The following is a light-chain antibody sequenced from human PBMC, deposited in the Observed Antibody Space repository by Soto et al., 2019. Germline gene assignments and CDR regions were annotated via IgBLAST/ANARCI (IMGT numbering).Light chain of an antibody. J-gene: IGLJ2*01. CDR3: CSYAGSYKI. CDR2: DVS. CDR1: SSDVGGYNY. Sequence: QSALTQPRSVSGSPGQSVTISCTGTSSDVGGYNYVSWYQQHPGKAPKLMIYDVSKRPSGVPDRFSGSKSGNTASLTISGLQAEDEADYYCCSYAGSYKIFGRGTKLTVL. V-gene: IGLV2-11*01.